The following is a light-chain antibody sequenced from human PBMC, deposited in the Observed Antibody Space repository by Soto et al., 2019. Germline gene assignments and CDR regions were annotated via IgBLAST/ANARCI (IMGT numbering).Light chain of an antibody. J-gene: IGLJ3*02. CDR1: SSNIEENS. CDR2: NDY. CDR3: TAWDDNVNAGL. Sequence: QSVLTQPPSASGTPGQRVTISCSGSSSNIEENSVTWYQQLPGTAPKVLIYNDYKRPSGVPDRFSGSKSGTSASLAISGLQSQDDGDYYCTAWDDNVNAGLFGGGTKVTVL. V-gene: IGLV1-44*01.